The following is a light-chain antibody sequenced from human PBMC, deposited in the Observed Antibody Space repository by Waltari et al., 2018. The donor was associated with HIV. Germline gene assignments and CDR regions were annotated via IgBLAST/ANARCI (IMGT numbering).Light chain of an antibody. V-gene: IGKV3-15*01. CDR1: QSISSN. Sequence: EIVMTQSPATLSVSPGERATPSCRASQSISSNLAWYQQKPGQAPRLLIYGASTRATGIPARFSGSGSGTEFTLTISSLQSADFAVYYCQQYNNWPTFGQGTKVEIK. J-gene: IGKJ1*01. CDR3: QQYNNWPT. CDR2: GAS.